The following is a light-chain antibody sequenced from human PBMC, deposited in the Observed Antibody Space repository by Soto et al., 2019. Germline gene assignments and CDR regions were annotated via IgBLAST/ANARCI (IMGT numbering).Light chain of an antibody. J-gene: IGKJ1*01. CDR1: QSISSW. Sequence: DIQMAQSPSTLSASVGDRVTITCRASQSISSWLDWYQQKPGKAPKLLIYKASTLQNRVPSRFCGCASGTEFPLTISSAQPDDFATYYGQQYNSYPQTFGHGTKVEIK. V-gene: IGKV1-5*03. CDR2: KAS. CDR3: QQYNSYPQT.